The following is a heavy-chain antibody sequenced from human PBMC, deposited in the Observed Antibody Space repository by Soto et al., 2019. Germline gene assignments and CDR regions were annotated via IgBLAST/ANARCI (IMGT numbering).Heavy chain of an antibody. CDR3: ARDIGGGIPNDLFGP. CDR1: GYTFTSYA. V-gene: IGHV1-46*01. J-gene: IGHJ5*02. D-gene: IGHD5-18*01. Sequence: GASVKVSCKASGYTFTSYAMHWVRQAPGQRLEWMGIINPSGGSTSYAQKFQGRVTMTRDTSTSTVYMELSSLRSEDTAVYYCARDIGGGIPNDLFGPWGQGTLVTVSS. CDR2: INPSGGST.